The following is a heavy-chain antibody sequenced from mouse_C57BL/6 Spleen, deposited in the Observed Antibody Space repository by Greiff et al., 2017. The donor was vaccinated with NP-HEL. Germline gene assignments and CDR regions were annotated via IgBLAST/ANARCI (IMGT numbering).Heavy chain of an antibody. CDR2: IYPGDGDT. CDR1: GYAFSNSW. V-gene: IGHV1-82*01. Sequence: QVQLKESGPELVKPGASVKISCKASGYAFSNSWMNWVKQRPGKGLEWIGRIYPGDGDTNYNGKFKGKATLTADKSSSTAYMQLSSLTSEDSAVYFCARVDSSGYGFAYWGQGTLVTVSA. D-gene: IGHD3-2*02. CDR3: ARVDSSGYGFAY. J-gene: IGHJ3*01.